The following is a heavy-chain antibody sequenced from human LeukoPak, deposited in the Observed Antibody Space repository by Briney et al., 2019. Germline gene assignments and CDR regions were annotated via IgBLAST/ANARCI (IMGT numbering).Heavy chain of an antibody. CDR2: VSFDGSDR. CDR3: ATQPCSGGSCYLLH. J-gene: IGHJ4*02. V-gene: IGHV3-30*04. D-gene: IGHD2-15*01. Sequence: GRSLSLSCAASGFTFSSYAMHWVRQAPGKGLEWVAVVSFDGSDRFYADSVKGRFTISRDDSKNTLYLQLNSPRAEDTAVYYCATQPCSGGSCYLLHWGQGTLVTVSS. CDR1: GFTFSSYA.